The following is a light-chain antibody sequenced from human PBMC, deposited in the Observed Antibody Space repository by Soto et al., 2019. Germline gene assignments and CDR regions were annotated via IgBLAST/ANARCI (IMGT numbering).Light chain of an antibody. Sequence: DIQITPSPSSPSASVGDRGTITFLASLPISNYLAWYQQKPGKIPNLLIYAASTLQAGVPSRFSGSGSGTDFTLTISSLQPEDVATYYCQKYNSAPITFGQGTRLEIK. V-gene: IGKV1-27*01. CDR1: LPISNY. CDR3: QKYNSAPIT. J-gene: IGKJ5*01. CDR2: AAS.